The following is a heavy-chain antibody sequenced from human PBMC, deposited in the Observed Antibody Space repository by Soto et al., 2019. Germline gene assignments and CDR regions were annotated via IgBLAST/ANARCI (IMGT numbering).Heavy chain of an antibody. CDR3: ARAPSGSYPEFDY. CDR1: GFIFSSYT. CDR2: ITYDGSNQ. Sequence: PGGSLRLSCAASGFIFSSYTMHWVRQAPGKGLEWVGVITYDGSNQYYADSVKGRFTISRDNSRNMLFLQMNSLRPDDTAVYYCARAPSGSYPEFDYWGQGPLVTLSS. D-gene: IGHD1-26*01. V-gene: IGHV3-30-3*01. J-gene: IGHJ4*02.